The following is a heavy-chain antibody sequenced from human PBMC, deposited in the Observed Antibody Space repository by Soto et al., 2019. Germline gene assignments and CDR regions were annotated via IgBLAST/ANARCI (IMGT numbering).Heavy chain of an antibody. Sequence: QVQLVQSGAEVKKPGASVKVSCKASGYIFTAYSMHWVRQAPGQGLEWMGVVRSGGGSTNYAQKLQGRITMTRDTSTSTVYMDLSSLTSEDTAVYYCAREENCSDGICYSEYFQRWGQGTLVTVSS. CDR1: GYIFTAYS. CDR2: VRSGGGST. J-gene: IGHJ1*01. D-gene: IGHD2-15*01. CDR3: AREENCSDGICYSEYFQR. V-gene: IGHV1-46*01.